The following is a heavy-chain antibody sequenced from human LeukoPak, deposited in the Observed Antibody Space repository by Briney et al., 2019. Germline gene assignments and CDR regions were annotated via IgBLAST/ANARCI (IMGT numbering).Heavy chain of an antibody. CDR1: GGSFSGYY. J-gene: IGHJ4*02. CDR2: INHSGST. Sequence: PSETLPLTCAVYGGSFSGYYWSWIRQPPGKGLEWIGEINHSGSTNYNPSLKSRVTISVDTSKNQFSLKLSSVTAADTAVYYCASQDCGWFGYWGQGTLVTVSS. D-gene: IGHD6-19*01. V-gene: IGHV4-34*01. CDR3: ASQDCGWFGY.